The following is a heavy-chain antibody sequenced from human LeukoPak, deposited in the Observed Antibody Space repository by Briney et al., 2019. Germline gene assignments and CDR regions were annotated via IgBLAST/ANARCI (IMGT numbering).Heavy chain of an antibody. CDR1: GFTFSSYA. Sequence: GGSLRLSCAASGFTFSSYAMSWDRQAPGKGLEWVSTISGSGSNIFYADSVKGRFTISRDNSKNTLFLQMNSLRAEDTAVYYCAKVAAVNLYYFDYWGQGTLVTVSS. D-gene: IGHD3-10*01. CDR3: AKVAAVNLYYFDY. V-gene: IGHV3-23*01. CDR2: ISGSGSNI. J-gene: IGHJ4*02.